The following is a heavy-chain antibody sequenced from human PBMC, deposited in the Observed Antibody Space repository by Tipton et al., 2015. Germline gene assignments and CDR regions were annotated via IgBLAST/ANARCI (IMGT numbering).Heavy chain of an antibody. CDR2: IYGDGIT. J-gene: IGHJ6*02. V-gene: IGHV3-23*03. Sequence: SLRLSCAASGFTFSSSAMSWVRQAPGKGLKCVSLIYGDGITYHVDSVKGRCTISRDNSKKTLYLQMGSLRADDTAVYYCAKDVPSGPYTYDYYGLDVWGQGTTITVSS. D-gene: IGHD1-14*01. CDR3: AKDVPSGPYTYDYYGLDV. CDR1: GFTFSSSA.